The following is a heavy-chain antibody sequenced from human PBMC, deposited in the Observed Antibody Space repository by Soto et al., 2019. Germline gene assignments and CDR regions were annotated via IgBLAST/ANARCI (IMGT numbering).Heavy chain of an antibody. CDR3: ARGYCSGGSCYRY. J-gene: IGHJ4*02. Sequence: SETLSLTCTVSGGSISSSSYYWGWIRQPPGKGLEWIGSIYYSGSTYYNPSLKSRVTISVDTSKNQFSPKLSSVTAADTAVYYCARGYCSGGSCYRYWGQGSQVTVSS. CDR2: IYYSGST. CDR1: GGSISSSSYY. V-gene: IGHV4-39*01. D-gene: IGHD2-15*01.